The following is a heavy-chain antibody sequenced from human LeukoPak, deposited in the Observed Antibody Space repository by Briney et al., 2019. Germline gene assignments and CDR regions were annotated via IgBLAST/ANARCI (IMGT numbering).Heavy chain of an antibody. J-gene: IGHJ6*02. CDR2: IYYSGST. D-gene: IGHD3-10*01. V-gene: IGHV4-59*12. CDR1: GGSFSGYY. CDR3: ARTAGTDGMDV. Sequence: SETLSLTCAVYGGSFSGYYWSRIRQPPGKGLEWIGYIYYSGSTNYNPSLKSRVTISVDTSKNQFSLKLSSVTAADTAVYYCARTAGTDGMDVWGQGTTVTVSS.